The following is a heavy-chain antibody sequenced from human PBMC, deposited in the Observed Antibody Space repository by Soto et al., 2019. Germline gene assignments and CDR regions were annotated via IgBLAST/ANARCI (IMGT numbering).Heavy chain of an antibody. Sequence: QVQLQESGPGLVKPSQTLSLTCTVSGGSISSGGYFWSWIRQHPGKGLEWIGFFYYSGSTYYNPSLKSRVTISVDTSKKQFSLKPSSVTAADTAVYYCASEGAATYYYFGMDVWGQGTTVSVSS. CDR1: GGSISSGGYF. D-gene: IGHD1-26*01. CDR3: ASEGAATYYYFGMDV. CDR2: FYYSGST. V-gene: IGHV4-31*03. J-gene: IGHJ6*02.